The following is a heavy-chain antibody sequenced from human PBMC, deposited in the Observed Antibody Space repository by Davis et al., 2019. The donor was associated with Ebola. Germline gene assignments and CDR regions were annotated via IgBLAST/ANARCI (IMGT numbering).Heavy chain of an antibody. CDR3: ARVSLLRSYYFDY. CDR2: ISSSSSYI. D-gene: IGHD2-15*01. J-gene: IGHJ4*02. V-gene: IGHV3-21*01. Sequence: GGSLRLSCAASGFTFSNYSMNWVRQAPGKGLEWVSSISSSSSYIYYADSVKGRFTISRDNAKNSLYLQMNSLRAEDTAVYYCARVSLLRSYYFDYWGQGTLVTVSS. CDR1: GFTFSNYS.